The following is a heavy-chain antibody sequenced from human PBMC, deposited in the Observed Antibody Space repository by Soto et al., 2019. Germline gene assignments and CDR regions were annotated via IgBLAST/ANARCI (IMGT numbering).Heavy chain of an antibody. CDR1: GFTFNRYG. J-gene: IGHJ4*02. CDR3: ARGVDYFDY. CDR2: IWYDGSSE. V-gene: IGHV3-33*01. Sequence: QVQLVESGGGVVQPGRSLRLSCAASGFTFNRYGMHWVRQAPGKGLEWVAVIWYDGSSEYYADSVKGRFTISRDNSKSPLFLQMNSLRAEDTAVYYCARGVDYFDYWGQGTLVNVSS.